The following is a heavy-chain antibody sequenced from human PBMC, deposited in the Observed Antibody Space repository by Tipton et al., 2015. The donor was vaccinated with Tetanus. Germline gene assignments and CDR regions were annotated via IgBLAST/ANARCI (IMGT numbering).Heavy chain of an antibody. J-gene: IGHJ4*02. V-gene: IGHV4-39*01. CDR1: GASNSNSSSY. CDR3: AKLFRVRARGITMVVVVPPGYFDY. Sequence: GASNSNSSSYWGWIRQSPGKGLEWIGNIYFSGSTYYNPSLKSRVTISVDTSKNQFSLRLNSVTAADTAVYYCAKLFRVRARGITMVVVVPPGYFDYWGQGTLVTVSS. D-gene: IGHD3-22*01. CDR2: IYFSGST.